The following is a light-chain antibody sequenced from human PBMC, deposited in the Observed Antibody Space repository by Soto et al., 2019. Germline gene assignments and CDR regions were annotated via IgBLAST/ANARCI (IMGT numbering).Light chain of an antibody. CDR2: RNN. Sequence: QSVLTQPPSASGTPGQRVTISCSGSSSNIGSNYVYWYQRLPGTAPKLLIYRNNQRPSGVPDRFSGSKSGTSASLAFSGLRSADEADYYCAAWDDSLSGLVFGGGTKLTVL. V-gene: IGLV1-47*01. CDR1: SSNIGSNY. J-gene: IGLJ3*02. CDR3: AAWDDSLSGLV.